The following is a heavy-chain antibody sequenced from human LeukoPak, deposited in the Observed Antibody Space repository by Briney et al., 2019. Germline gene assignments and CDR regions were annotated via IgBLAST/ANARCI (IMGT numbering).Heavy chain of an antibody. CDR3: ARQDCSSTSCYGIYYYGMDF. V-gene: IGHV4-59*08. CDR1: GGSISSYY. D-gene: IGHD2-2*01. CDR2: IYYSGST. J-gene: IGHJ6*02. Sequence: SETLSLTCTVSGGSISSYYWSWIRQPPGKGLEWIGYIYYSGSTNYNPSLKSRVTISVDTSKNQFSLKLGSVTAADTAVYYCARQDCSSTSCYGIYYYGMDFWSQGTTVTVSS.